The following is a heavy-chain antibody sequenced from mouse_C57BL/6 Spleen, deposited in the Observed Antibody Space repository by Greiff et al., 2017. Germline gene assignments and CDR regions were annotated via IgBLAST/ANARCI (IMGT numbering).Heavy chain of an antibody. CDR1: GYTFTSYW. J-gene: IGHJ4*01. Sequence: QVQLQQPGAELVKPGASVKLSCKASGYTFTSYWMHWVKQRPGQGLEWIGMIHPNSGSTNYNEKFKSKATLTVDKSSSTAYMQLSSLTSEDSAVYYCAREKDFYDGNPGAMDYWGQGTSVTVSS. CDR3: AREKDFYDGNPGAMDY. V-gene: IGHV1-64*01. CDR2: IHPNSGST. D-gene: IGHD2-1*01.